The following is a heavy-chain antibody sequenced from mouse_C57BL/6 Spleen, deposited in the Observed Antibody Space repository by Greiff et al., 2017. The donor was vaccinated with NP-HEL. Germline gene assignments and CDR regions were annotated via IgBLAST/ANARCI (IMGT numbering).Heavy chain of an antibody. Sequence: QLQQSGPELVKPGASVKISCKASGYTFTDYYINWVKQRPGQGLEWIGWIFPGSGSTYYNEKFKGKATLTVDKSSSTAYMLLSSLTSEDSAVYFCAKDYYGSRNARDYWGKGTSVTVSS. CDR1: GYTFTDYY. D-gene: IGHD1-1*01. CDR2: IFPGSGST. CDR3: AKDYYGSRNARDY. J-gene: IGHJ4*01. V-gene: IGHV1-75*01.